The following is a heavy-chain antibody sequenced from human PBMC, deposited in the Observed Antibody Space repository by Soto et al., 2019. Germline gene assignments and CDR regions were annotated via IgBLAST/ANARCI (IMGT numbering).Heavy chain of an antibody. V-gene: IGHV1-18*01. CDR2: ISAYNGNT. CDR1: GYTFTNFG. D-gene: IGHD3-16*01. Sequence: QVQLVQSGAEVKKPGASVKVSCKASGYTFTNFGISWVRQAPGQGLEWMGWISAYNGNTNYAQKFQGRVTMTTDTSTSTAYIELRSLRSEDTAVEYWARGGTSIDYWGQGNLVTVSP. J-gene: IGHJ4*02. CDR3: ARGGTSIDY.